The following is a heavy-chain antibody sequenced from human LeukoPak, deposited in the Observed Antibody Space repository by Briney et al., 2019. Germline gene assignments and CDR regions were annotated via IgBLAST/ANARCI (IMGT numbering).Heavy chain of an antibody. D-gene: IGHD6-19*01. CDR3: ARDPLSGWYPFDY. J-gene: IGHJ4*02. Sequence: SVKVSCKASGGTFSSYAISWVRQAPGQGLEWMGRIIPIFGTANYAQKFQGRVTITTDESTSTAYMELSSLRSEDTAVYYCARDPLSGWYPFDYWGQGTLVTVSS. CDR1: GGTFSSYA. V-gene: IGHV1-69*05. CDR2: IIPIFGTA.